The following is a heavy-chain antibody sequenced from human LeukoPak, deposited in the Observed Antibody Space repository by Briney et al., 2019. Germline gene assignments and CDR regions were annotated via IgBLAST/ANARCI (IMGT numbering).Heavy chain of an antibody. J-gene: IGHJ5*02. CDR2: IIPIFGTA. Sequence: SVTVSCKSSAGTFSIYAISWVRQAPGQGLEWMGGIIPIFGTANYAQKFQGRVTITTDESTSTAYMELSSLRSEDPAVYYCARASPYFYCSGGSCYFHPWGQGTLVTVSS. CDR3: ARASPYFYCSGGSCYFHP. V-gene: IGHV1-69*05. D-gene: IGHD2-15*01. CDR1: AGTFSIYA.